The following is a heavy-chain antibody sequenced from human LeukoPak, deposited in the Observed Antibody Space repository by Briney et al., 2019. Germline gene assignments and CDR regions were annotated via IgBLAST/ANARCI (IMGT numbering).Heavy chain of an antibody. CDR3: ARDRIVVVTARRGFDY. Sequence: SETLSLTCTVSGDSISSGDYYWSWIRQPAGKGLEWIGRISSSGSTNYNPSLKSRVTISVDTSKNQFSLKLSSVTAADTAVYYCARDRIVVVTARRGFDYWGQGTLVTVSS. J-gene: IGHJ4*02. D-gene: IGHD2-21*02. CDR2: ISSSGST. CDR1: GDSISSGDYY. V-gene: IGHV4-61*02.